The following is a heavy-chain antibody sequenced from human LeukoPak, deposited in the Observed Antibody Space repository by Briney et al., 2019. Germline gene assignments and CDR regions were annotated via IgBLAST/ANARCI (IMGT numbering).Heavy chain of an antibody. V-gene: IGHV3-30*02. CDR2: IRNDGSNK. J-gene: IGHJ5*02. CDR1: GFTFSSYG. CDR3: ARGDSSDMT. Sequence: PGGSLRLSCAASGFTFSSYGMHWVRQAPGKGLEWVAFIRNDGSNKYYADSVKGRFTISRDNSKNTLYLQMNSLRAEDTAVYYCARGDSSDMTWGQGTLVTVSS. D-gene: IGHD3-22*01.